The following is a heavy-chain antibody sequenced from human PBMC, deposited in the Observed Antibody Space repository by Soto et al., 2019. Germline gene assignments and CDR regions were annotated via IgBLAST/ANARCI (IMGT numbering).Heavy chain of an antibody. D-gene: IGHD2-21*02. V-gene: IGHV3-74*01. Sequence: EVQLVESEGGLVQPGGSLSLSCAASGFTFSYYWMHWVRQAPGQGLVWVSRIHSDGSSTTYADSMKGRFTISRDNAKNTVSLQMNGLRVEDTAVYYCARGDRGGFDLWGQGTMVTVSS. CDR1: GFTFSYYW. CDR2: IHSDGSST. CDR3: ARGDRGGFDL. J-gene: IGHJ3*01.